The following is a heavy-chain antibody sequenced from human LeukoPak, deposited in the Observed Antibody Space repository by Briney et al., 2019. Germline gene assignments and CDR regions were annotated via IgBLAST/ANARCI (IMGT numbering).Heavy chain of an antibody. Sequence: GGSLRLSCAASGFTFSTYSMNWVRQAPGKGLEWVSSISSGSNFIYYADSMQGRFTISRDNARNSLYLQMNSLRAEDTAVYYCARDGLQAYYDSSGFFDYWGQGTLVTVSS. J-gene: IGHJ4*02. V-gene: IGHV3-21*01. CDR3: ARDGLQAYYDSSGFFDY. CDR1: GFTFSTYS. D-gene: IGHD3-22*01. CDR2: ISSGSNFI.